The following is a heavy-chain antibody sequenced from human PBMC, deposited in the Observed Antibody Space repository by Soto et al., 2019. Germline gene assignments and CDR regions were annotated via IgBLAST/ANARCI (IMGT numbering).Heavy chain of an antibody. CDR3: AKDKPGTTSFDY. D-gene: IGHD1-1*01. Sequence: PGGSLRLSCAASGFTISSNAMYWVRQAPGKGLEWVSAISDRGDTTHYADSVKGRFTIPRDTSKNTLYLQLNALRADDTAVYYCAKDKPGTTSFDYWGQGTLVTVS. V-gene: IGHV3-23*01. CDR2: ISDRGDTT. CDR1: GFTISSNA. J-gene: IGHJ4*02.